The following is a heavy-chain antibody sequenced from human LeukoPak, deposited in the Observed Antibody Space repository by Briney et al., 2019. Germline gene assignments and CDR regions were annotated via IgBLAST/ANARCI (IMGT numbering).Heavy chain of an antibody. Sequence: PGGSLRLSCAASGFTFSSYAMHWVRQAPGKGLEWVAVISYDGSNKYYADSVKGRFTISRDNSKNALYLQMNSLRAEDTAVYYCARELRPYGSGSYYTPEYWGQGTLVTVSS. V-gene: IGHV3-30*04. D-gene: IGHD3-10*01. J-gene: IGHJ4*02. CDR1: GFTFSSYA. CDR3: ARELRPYGSGSYYTPEY. CDR2: ISYDGSNK.